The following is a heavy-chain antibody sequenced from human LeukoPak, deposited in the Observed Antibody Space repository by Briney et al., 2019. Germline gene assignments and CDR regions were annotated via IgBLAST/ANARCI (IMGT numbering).Heavy chain of an antibody. V-gene: IGHV3-7*01. CDR1: GFIFTDFW. CDR3: ARGSREYSNRPFDP. J-gene: IGHJ5*02. CDR2: IRQDSSEI. D-gene: IGHD4-11*01. Sequence: GGSLRLSCAASGFIFTDFWMNWARQTPGKGLEWVANIRQDSSEIFYVDSLRGRFTISRDNAKNSVYLQINDLTDEETGVYYCARGSREYSNRPFDPWGQGTQVTVSS.